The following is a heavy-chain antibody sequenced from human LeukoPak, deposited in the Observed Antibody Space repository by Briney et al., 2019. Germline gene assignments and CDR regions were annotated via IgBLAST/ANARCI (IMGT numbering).Heavy chain of an antibody. V-gene: IGHV3-23*01. CDR2: ISGGGGST. J-gene: IGHJ4*02. CDR3: AKHRVTDEYYFDY. Sequence: PGGSLRLSCAASGFTFSSYAMSWVRQAPGKGLKWVSTISGGGGSTNYADSVKGRFTISRDNSKNTLYLQMNSLGAEDTAVYYCAKHRVTDEYYFDYWGQGTLVTVPS. D-gene: IGHD2-21*02. CDR1: GFTFSSYA.